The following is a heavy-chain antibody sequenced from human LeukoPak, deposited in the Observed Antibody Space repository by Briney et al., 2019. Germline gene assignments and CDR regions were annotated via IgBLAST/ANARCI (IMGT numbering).Heavy chain of an antibody. CDR2: IYYSGST. J-gene: IGHJ4*02. CDR1: GGSISSGDYY. CDR3: ARSDGYNGLSFGY. D-gene: IGHD5-24*01. Sequence: SETLSLTCTVSGGSISSGDYYWSWIRQPPGKGLEWIGYIYYSGSTYYNPSLKSRVTISVDTSKNQFSLKLSSVTAADTAVYYCARSDGYNGLSFGYWGQGTLVTVSS. V-gene: IGHV4-30-4*08.